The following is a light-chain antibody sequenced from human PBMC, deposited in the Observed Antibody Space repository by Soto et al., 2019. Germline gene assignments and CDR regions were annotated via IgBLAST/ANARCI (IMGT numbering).Light chain of an antibody. J-gene: IGLJ2*01. Sequence: GPGKTARITCGGNNIGSKSVHWYQQKPGQAPVLVIYYDSDRPSGIPERFSGSNSGNTATLTISRVEAGDEADYYCQVWDSSSDHPGVVFGGGTKVTVL. CDR3: QVWDSSSDHPGVV. V-gene: IGLV3-21*04. CDR1: NIGSKS. CDR2: YDS.